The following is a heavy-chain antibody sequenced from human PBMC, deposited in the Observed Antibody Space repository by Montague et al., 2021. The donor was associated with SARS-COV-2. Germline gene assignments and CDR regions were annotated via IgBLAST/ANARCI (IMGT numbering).Heavy chain of an antibody. Sequence: SETLSLTCTVFGGSFSEYYWTWIRQSPGKGLEWIGEFNYTGSTNYNPSLKSRVTISVDTSKKHFSLKLTSMTAADTAIYYCARGLLSYFFDWGQGTTVTVSS. D-gene: IGHD2-21*01. CDR3: ARGLLSYFFD. V-gene: IGHV4-34*01. J-gene: IGHJ6*02. CDR1: GGSFSEYY. CDR2: FNYTGST.